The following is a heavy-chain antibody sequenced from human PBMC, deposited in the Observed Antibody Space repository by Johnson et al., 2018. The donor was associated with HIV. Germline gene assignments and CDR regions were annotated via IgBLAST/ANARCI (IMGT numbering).Heavy chain of an antibody. V-gene: IGHV3-23*04. Sequence: VRLVESGGGLVQPGGSLRLSCAASGFTFSSYAMNWVRQAPGKGLEWVSVISGSGGSTYYADSVKGRFTISRDNSKNKLYLQMHSLRAEDTAVDYCAKEVTTDFVRAFDIWGQGTMVTVSS. CDR3: AKEVTTDFVRAFDI. J-gene: IGHJ3*02. CDR1: GFTFSSYA. D-gene: IGHD4-17*01. CDR2: ISGSGGST.